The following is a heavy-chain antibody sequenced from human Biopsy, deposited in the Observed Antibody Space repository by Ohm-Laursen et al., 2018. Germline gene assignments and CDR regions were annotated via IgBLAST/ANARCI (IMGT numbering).Heavy chain of an antibody. CDR1: GGTFSNSA. V-gene: IGHV1-69*13. CDR3: APQTPRDPDILTGAYHYDMAV. Sequence: SVKVSCKVSGGTFSNSAISWVRQAPGQGLEWMGGIITFFRTVNYAQNFQGRLTITADEFTDTAYMELRSLRSEDTAVYYCAPQTPRDPDILTGAYHYDMAVWGQGTMVTVSS. J-gene: IGHJ6*02. D-gene: IGHD3-9*01. CDR2: IITFFRTV.